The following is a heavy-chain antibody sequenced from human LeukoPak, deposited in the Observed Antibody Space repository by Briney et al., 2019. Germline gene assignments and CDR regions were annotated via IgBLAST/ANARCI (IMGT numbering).Heavy chain of an antibody. CDR1: GFTFSSYV. Sequence: PGGSLRLSCAVSGFTFSSYVMSWVRQAPGKGLEWVSVISGSGGSTDYADSVKGRFTISRDNFKNTLYLQMNRLRAEDTAVYYCASRRQYAFDMWGQGTTVTVSS. D-gene: IGHD6-25*01. CDR3: ASRRQYAFDM. V-gene: IGHV3-23*01. CDR2: ISGSGGST. J-gene: IGHJ3*02.